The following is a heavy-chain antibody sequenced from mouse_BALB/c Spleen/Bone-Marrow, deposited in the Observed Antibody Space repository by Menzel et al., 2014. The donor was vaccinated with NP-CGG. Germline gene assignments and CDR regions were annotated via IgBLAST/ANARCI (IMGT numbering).Heavy chain of an antibody. V-gene: IGHV14-1*02. D-gene: IGHD2-14*01. Sequence: VQLQQPGAELVRPGALVKLSCKASGFNIKDYYMHWVKQRPEQGLEWIGWIDPENGNTIYDPKFQGKARITADTSSNTAYLQLSSLTSEDTAVYYCVAYYRYEYYFDYWGQGTTLTVSS. CDR2: IDPENGNT. CDR3: VAYYRYEYYFDY. CDR1: GFNIKDYY. J-gene: IGHJ2*01.